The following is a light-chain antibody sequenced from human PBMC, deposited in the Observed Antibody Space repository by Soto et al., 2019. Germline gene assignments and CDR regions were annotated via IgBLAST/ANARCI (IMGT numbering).Light chain of an antibody. CDR1: NIGSKS. CDR3: KVWDSSSDHYV. CDR2: YDS. V-gene: IGLV3-21*04. Sequence: SYELTQPPSVSVAPGKKARITCGGNNIGSKSVHWYQQKPGQAPVLVIYYDSDRPSGIPERFSGSNSGNTATRTISRVEAVDEADYYCKVWDSSSDHYVCGTWTKLTVL. J-gene: IGLJ1*01.